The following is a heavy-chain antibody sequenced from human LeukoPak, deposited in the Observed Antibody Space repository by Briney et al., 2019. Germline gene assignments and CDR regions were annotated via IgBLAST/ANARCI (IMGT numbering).Heavy chain of an antibody. Sequence: PSETLSLTCAVYGGSFSGYYWSWIRQPPGKGLEWIGEINHSGSTNYNPSLKSRVTISVDTSKNQFSLKLSSVTAADTAEYYCARAPRYGSGSYYPYYYYGMDVRGQGTTVTVSS. CDR1: GGSFSGYY. CDR3: ARAPRYGSGSYYPYYYYGMDV. V-gene: IGHV4-34*01. D-gene: IGHD3-10*01. J-gene: IGHJ6*02. CDR2: INHSGST.